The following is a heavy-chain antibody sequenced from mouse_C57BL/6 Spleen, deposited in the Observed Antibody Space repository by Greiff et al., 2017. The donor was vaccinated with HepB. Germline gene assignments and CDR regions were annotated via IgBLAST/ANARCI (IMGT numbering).Heavy chain of an antibody. CDR3: ARTPPSVIYYYGSSWYFDV. Sequence: EVQLQQSVAELVRPGASVKLSCTASGFNIKNTYMHWVKQRPEQGLEWIGRIDPANGNTKYAPKFQGKATITADTSSNTAYLQLSSLTSEDTAIYYCARTPPSVIYYYGSSWYFDVWGTGTTVTVSS. J-gene: IGHJ1*03. D-gene: IGHD1-1*01. CDR1: GFNIKNTY. CDR2: IDPANGNT. V-gene: IGHV14-3*01.